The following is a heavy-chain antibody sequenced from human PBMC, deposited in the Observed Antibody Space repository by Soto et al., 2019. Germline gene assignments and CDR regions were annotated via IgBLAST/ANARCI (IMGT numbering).Heavy chain of an antibody. V-gene: IGHV5-51*01. CDR3: GRQGHDYGDYGANDY. Sequence: GLSLKMSCKASRYSFTSYWIGCVRQMPGKGLEWMGIIYPGDSDTRYSPSLQGQVTISADKSISTAYLQWSSLKASDTAMYYCGRQGHDYGDYGANDYWGQGTLVSVSS. D-gene: IGHD4-17*01. CDR2: IYPGDSDT. CDR1: RYSFTSYW. J-gene: IGHJ4*02.